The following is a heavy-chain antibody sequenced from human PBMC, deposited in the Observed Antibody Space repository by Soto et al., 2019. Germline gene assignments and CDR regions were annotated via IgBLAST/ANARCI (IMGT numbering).Heavy chain of an antibody. CDR1: GFTFSSYA. V-gene: IGHV3-30-3*01. D-gene: IGHD5-12*01. CDR3: ARESGMATNPFDY. Sequence: SLRLSCAASGFTFSSYAMHWVRQAPGKGLEWVAVISYDGSNKYYADSVKGRFTISRDNSKNTLYLQMNSLRAEDTAVYYCARESGMATNPFDYWGQGTLVTVSS. CDR2: ISYDGSNK. J-gene: IGHJ4*02.